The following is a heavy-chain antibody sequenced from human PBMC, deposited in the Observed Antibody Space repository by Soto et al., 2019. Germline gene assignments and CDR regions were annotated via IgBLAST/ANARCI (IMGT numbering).Heavy chain of an antibody. CDR3: ARDLYGSSPV. V-gene: IGHV1-3*01. CDR2: INADNGNT. J-gene: IGHJ4*02. Sequence: ASVKVSSKACRYTFTSYAMWSVRQAPEQGLEWMGWINADNGNTKYSQKFQGRVTITRDTSASTAYMELSSLRSEDTAVYYCARDLYGSSPVWGQGTLVTVSS. CDR1: RYTFTSYA. D-gene: IGHD4-17*01.